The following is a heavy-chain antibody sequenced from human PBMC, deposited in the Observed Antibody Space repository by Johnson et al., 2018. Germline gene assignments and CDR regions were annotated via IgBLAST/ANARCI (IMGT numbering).Heavy chain of an antibody. V-gene: IGHV4-59*01. CDR1: GGSIGSLY. Sequence: QVQLQESAPGLVKXSETXSLXCTVSGGSIGSLYWNWVRQSPGKGLEWIGHIYSSGNNKYNPSLQSRVTISVDTSKNPFSLNLSSVTAADPAVYYCARWSVILGLDYWGHGTLVTVSS. CDR3: ARWSVILGLDY. CDR2: IYSSGNN. D-gene: IGHD2-21*01. J-gene: IGHJ4*01.